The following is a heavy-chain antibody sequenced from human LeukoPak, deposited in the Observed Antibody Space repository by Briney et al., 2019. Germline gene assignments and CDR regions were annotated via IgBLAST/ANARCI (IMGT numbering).Heavy chain of an antibody. D-gene: IGHD1-26*01. CDR2: IYSGGST. CDR3: AREVSGSYPRDYYYYMDV. CDR1: GFTVSSNY. J-gene: IGHJ6*03. Sequence: PGGSLRLSCAASGFTVSSNYMSWVRQAPGKGLEWVSVIYSGGSTYYADSVKGRFTISRDNSKNTLYLQMNSLRAEDTAVYYCAREVSGSYPRDYYYYMDVWGKGTTVTVSS. V-gene: IGHV3-53*01.